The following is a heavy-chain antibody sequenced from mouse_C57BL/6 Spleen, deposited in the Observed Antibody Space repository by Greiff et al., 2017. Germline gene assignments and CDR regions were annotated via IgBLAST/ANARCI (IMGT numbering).Heavy chain of an antibody. V-gene: IGHV5-9*01. J-gene: IGHJ2*01. CDR1: GFTFSSYT. D-gene: IGHD1-1*01. CDR2: ISGGGGNT. Sequence: LMESGGGLVKPGGSLKLSCAASGFTFSSYTMSWVRQTPEKRLEWVATISGGGGNTYYPDSVKGRFTISRDNAKNTLYLQMSSLRSEDTALYYCARQGPYYYGSSPYYFDYWGQGTTLTVSS. CDR3: ARQGPYYYGSSPYYFDY.